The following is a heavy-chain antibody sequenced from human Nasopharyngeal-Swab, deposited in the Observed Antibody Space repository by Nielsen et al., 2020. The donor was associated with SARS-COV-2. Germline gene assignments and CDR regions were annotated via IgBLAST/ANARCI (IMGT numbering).Heavy chain of an antibody. Sequence: ASVKVSCKASGYTFTSYYMHWVRQAPGQGLEWMGIINPSGGSTTYAQKFQGRVTMTRDTSTSTVYMALSSLRSEDTAVYYCARVVYDYGDGGDYWGQGTLVTVSS. J-gene: IGHJ4*02. D-gene: IGHD4-17*01. CDR3: ARVVYDYGDGGDY. CDR2: INPSGGST. V-gene: IGHV1-46*01. CDR1: GYTFTSYY.